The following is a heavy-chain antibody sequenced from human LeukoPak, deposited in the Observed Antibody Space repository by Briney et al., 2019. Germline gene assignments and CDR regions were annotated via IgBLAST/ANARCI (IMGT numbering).Heavy chain of an antibody. V-gene: IGHV4-34*01. CDR1: GGSFSGYY. CDR2: INHSGST. D-gene: IGHD3-9*01. Sequence: PSETLSLTCAVYGGSFSGYYWSWIRQPPGKGLEWIGEINHSGSTNYNPSLKSRVTISVDTSKNQFSLKLSSVTAADTAVYYCARVAPGLRYFDWLSSGYYYYMDVWGKGTTVTISS. CDR3: ARVAPGLRYFDWLSSGYYYYMDV. J-gene: IGHJ6*03.